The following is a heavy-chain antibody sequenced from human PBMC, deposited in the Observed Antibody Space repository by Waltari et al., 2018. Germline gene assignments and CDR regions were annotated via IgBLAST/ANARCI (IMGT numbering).Heavy chain of an antibody. V-gene: IGHV3-30-3*01. CDR1: GFTFSSYA. D-gene: IGHD6-6*01. CDR2: ISYDGSNK. CDR3: ARGSIAAPNH. Sequence: QVQLVESGGGVVQPGRSLSLSCAASGFTFSSYAMHWVRKAPGKGLEWVAVISYDGSNKYYADSVKGRFTISRDNSKNTLYLQMNSLRAEDTAVYYCARGSIAAPNHWGQGTLVTVSS. J-gene: IGHJ5*02.